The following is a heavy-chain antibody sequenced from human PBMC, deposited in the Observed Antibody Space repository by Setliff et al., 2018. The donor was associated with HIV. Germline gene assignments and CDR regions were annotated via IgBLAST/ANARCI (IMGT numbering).Heavy chain of an antibody. V-gene: IGHV1-69*06. CDR2: IIPIFETT. CDR3: ARGQGVHFWVNDAFDI. CDR1: GGTFGSYA. J-gene: IGHJ3*02. Sequence: SVKVSCKASGGTFGSYAISWVRQAPGQGLEWLGGIIPIFETTNYAQKFQGRVTITADKSTSTIYMGLSSLRSDDTAVYYCARGQGVHFWVNDAFDIWGQGTMVTVSS. D-gene: IGHD3-10*01.